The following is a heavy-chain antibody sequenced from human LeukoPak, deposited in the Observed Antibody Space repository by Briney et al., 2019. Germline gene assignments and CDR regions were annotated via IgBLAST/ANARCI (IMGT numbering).Heavy chain of an antibody. CDR1: GGSIISGDYY. CDR3: ARDSSGYSRLDY. J-gene: IGHJ4*02. Sequence: SETLSLTCTVSGGSIISGDYYWSWIRQPPGKGLEWIGYIYYSGNTYYNPSLKSRVTISIDTSKNQFSLKLSSVTAADTAAYHCARDSSGYSRLDYWGQGTLATVSS. CDR2: IYYSGNT. V-gene: IGHV4-30-4*02. D-gene: IGHD3-22*01.